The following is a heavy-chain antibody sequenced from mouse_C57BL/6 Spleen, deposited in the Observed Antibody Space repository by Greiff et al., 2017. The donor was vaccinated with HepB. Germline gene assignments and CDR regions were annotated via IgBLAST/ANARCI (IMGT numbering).Heavy chain of an antibody. CDR3: ARREAQARGDY. D-gene: IGHD3-2*02. CDR1: GYTFTSYW. V-gene: IGHV1-50*01. J-gene: IGHJ4*01. Sequence: VQLQQPGAELVKPGASVKLSCKASGYTFTSYWMQWVKQRPGQGLEWIGEIDPSDSYTNYNQKFKGKATLTVDTSSSTAYMQLSSLTSEDSAVYYCARREAQARGDYWGQGTSVTVSS. CDR2: IDPSDSYT.